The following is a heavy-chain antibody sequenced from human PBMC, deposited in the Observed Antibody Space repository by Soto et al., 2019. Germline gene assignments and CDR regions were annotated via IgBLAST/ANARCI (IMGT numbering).Heavy chain of an antibody. V-gene: IGHV3-21*01. CDR1: GFTFSSYS. Sequence: EVQLVESGGGLVKPGGSLRLSCAASGFTFSSYSMNWVRQAPGKGLEWVSSISSSSSYIYYADSVKGRFTISRDNAKNSLYLQMNSLRAEDTAVYYCARAPGDFWRGGRLDYFDYWGQGTLVTVSS. CDR2: ISSSSSYI. CDR3: ARAPGDFWRGGRLDYFDY. D-gene: IGHD3-3*01. J-gene: IGHJ4*02.